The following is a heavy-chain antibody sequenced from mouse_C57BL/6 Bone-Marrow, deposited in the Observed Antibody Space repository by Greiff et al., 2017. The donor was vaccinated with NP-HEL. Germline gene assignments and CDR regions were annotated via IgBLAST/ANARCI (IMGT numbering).Heavy chain of an antibody. CDR2: IYPRSGNT. D-gene: IGHD1-1*01. J-gene: IGHJ4*01. CDR1: GYTFTSYG. Sequence: VQLKQSGAELARPGASVKLSCKASGYTFTSYGISWVKQRTGQGLEWIGEIYPRSGNTYYNEKFKGKATLTADKSSSTAYMELRSLTSEDSAVYFCARRTYYYGSNYAMDYWGQGTSVTVSS. CDR3: ARRTYYYGSNYAMDY. V-gene: IGHV1-81*01.